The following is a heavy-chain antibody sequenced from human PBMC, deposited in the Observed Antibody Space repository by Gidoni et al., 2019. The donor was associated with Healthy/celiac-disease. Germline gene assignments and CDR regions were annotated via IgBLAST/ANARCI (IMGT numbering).Heavy chain of an antibody. D-gene: IGHD6-19*01. J-gene: IGHJ4*02. CDR3: ARSRSSSGWSFDY. CDR2: IYYSGGT. V-gene: IGHV4-39*01. CDR1: GGPIRRSSYY. Sequence: QLQLQESGPGLVKPSETLSLTCTVSGGPIRRSSYYWGWIRQPPGKGLEWIGSIYYSGGTYYNPSLKSRVTISVDTSKNQFSLKLSSVTTADTALYYCARSRSSSGWSFDYWGQGTLVTVSS.